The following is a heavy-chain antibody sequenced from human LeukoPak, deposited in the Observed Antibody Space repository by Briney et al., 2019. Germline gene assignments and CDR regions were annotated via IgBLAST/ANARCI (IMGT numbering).Heavy chain of an antibody. Sequence: GGSLRLSCAASGFTFSSYWMHWVRQAPGKGLEWVSGISWNSGSIGYADSVKGRFTISRDNAKNSLYLQMNSLRAEDMALYYCAKDVGGNYYYYMDVWGKGTTVTVSS. CDR2: ISWNSGSI. J-gene: IGHJ6*03. CDR1: GFTFSSYW. D-gene: IGHD4-23*01. CDR3: AKDVGGNYYYYMDV. V-gene: IGHV3-9*03.